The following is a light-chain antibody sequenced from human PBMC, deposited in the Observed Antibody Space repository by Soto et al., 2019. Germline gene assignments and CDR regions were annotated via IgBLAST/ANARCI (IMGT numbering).Light chain of an antibody. V-gene: IGKV1-5*01. CDR3: QQYNSYWT. J-gene: IGKJ1*01. CDR2: DAS. Sequence: DIQMTQSPSTLSASVGDRVTITCRASQSISSWLAWYQQKPGKAPKLLIYDASSLESGVPSRFSGSGSETEFTLTISSLQPDDFAIYYCQQYNSYWTFGQGTKVEIK. CDR1: QSISSW.